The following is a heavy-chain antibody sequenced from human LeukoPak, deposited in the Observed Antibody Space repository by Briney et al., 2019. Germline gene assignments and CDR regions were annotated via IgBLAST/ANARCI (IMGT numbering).Heavy chain of an antibody. CDR1: GFTFRNAW. D-gene: IGHD5-24*01. Sequence: PGGSLRLSCAASGFTFRNAWMSWVRQVPGKGLEWVGRIRSNSDGETTDYAAPVRGRFTISRDDSKNTLYLQMNSLKTEDTAVYYCAKGAGYNYFDYWGQGTLVTVPS. J-gene: IGHJ4*02. V-gene: IGHV3-15*01. CDR3: AKGAGYNYFDY. CDR2: IRSNSDGETT.